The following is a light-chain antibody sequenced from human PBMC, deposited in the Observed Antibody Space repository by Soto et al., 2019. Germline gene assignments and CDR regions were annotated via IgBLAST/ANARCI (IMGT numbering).Light chain of an antibody. Sequence: DIQMTQSPSSLSASVGDRVTITCRASQGISNSLAWYQQKPGKVPKLLIYAASTLQSWVPSRFSGSGSGTDFTLTISSLQPEDVASYYCQKYDSVRTFGQVTMVEIK. CDR3: QKYDSVRT. CDR2: AAS. CDR1: QGISNS. V-gene: IGKV1-27*01. J-gene: IGKJ1*01.